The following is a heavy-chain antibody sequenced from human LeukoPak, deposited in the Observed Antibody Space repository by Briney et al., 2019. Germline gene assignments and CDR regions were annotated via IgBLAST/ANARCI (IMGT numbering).Heavy chain of an antibody. CDR3: ARVVVPAAMDYYYGMDV. Sequence: ASVKLSCKASGYTFTSYAMHWVRQAPGQRLEWMGWVNAGNGNTKYSQKFQGRVTITRDTSASTAYMELSSLRSEDTAVYYCARVVVPAAMDYYYGMDVWGKGTTVTVSS. D-gene: IGHD2-2*01. V-gene: IGHV1-3*01. CDR2: VNAGNGNT. CDR1: GYTFTSYA. J-gene: IGHJ6*04.